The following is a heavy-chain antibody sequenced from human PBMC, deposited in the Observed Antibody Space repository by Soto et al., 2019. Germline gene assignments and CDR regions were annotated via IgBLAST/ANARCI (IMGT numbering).Heavy chain of an antibody. CDR2: IHYSGRT. CDR3: ARFSPPGYYYMDV. V-gene: IGHV4-31*03. CDR1: GGPISSGGYY. J-gene: IGHJ6*03. Sequence: QVQLQESGPGLVKPSQTLSLTCTVSGGPISSGGYYWTWVRQPPGKGLEWIGYIHYSGRTFYNPSLGSRVIISFDTSENQFSLKLTSVTAADTAVYYCARFSPPGYYYMDVWGKGTSVTVAS.